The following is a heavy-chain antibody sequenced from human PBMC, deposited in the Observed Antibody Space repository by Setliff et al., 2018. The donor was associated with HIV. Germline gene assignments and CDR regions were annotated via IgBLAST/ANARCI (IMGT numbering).Heavy chain of an antibody. D-gene: IGHD3-22*01. J-gene: IGHJ4*02. V-gene: IGHV1-24*01. CDR3: AAKRRNNYDLKGPLDY. Sequence: ASVKVSCKVSRYTLTELSMHWVRQAPGKGLEWMGSFDPEHRKTLYAQKFQGRVTMTQDTSTDTAYMELSSLRSDDTAVYYCAAKRRNNYDLKGPLDYWAKGPLLTVS. CDR1: RYTLTELS. CDR2: FDPEHRKT.